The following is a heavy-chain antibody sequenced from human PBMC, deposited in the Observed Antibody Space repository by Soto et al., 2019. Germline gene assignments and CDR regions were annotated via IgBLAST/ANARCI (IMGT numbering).Heavy chain of an antibody. CDR1: GFTFSSYG. V-gene: IGHV3-30*18. J-gene: IGHJ4*02. Sequence: QVQLVESGGGVVQPGRSLRLSCAASGFTFSSYGMHWVRQAPGKGLEWVAVISYDGSNKYYADSVKGRFTISRDNSKNTLYLQTNSLRAEHTAVYYCAKVADSSNYWGQGTLVTVSS. CDR3: AKVADSSNY. D-gene: IGHD6-13*01. CDR2: ISYDGSNK.